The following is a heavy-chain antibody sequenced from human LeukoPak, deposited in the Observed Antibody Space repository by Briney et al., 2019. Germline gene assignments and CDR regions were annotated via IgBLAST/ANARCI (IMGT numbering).Heavy chain of an antibody. D-gene: IGHD6-19*01. CDR3: AKDRGQWLVRNYFDY. J-gene: IGHJ4*02. V-gene: IGHV3-23*01. CDR2: ISGSGGNT. Sequence: PGGSLRLSCAASGFTFSSYAMSWVRQIPGKGLEWVSGISGSGGNTYYAGSVKGRFTISRDNSKNTLYLQMNSLRAEDTAVYYCAKDRGQWLVRNYFDYWGQGTLVTVSS. CDR1: GFTFSSYA.